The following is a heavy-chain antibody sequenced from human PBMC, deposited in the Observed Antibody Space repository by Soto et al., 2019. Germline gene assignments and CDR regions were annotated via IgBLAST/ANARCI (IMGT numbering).Heavy chain of an antibody. CDR2: ISDSGTT. D-gene: IGHD2-2*01. CDR1: GFTFRTYA. J-gene: IGHJ5*02. V-gene: IGHV3-23*01. Sequence: EVQLLDSGGGLVQPGGSLRLSCAASGFTFRTYAMSWVRQAPGKGLEWVSTISDSGTTYYGNSVKGRFPISRDNSRNTLDLQMNSLRVEDTAVYYCAKGGEGSCSRTSCLYFSDSWGQGTLVTVSS. CDR3: AKGGEGSCSRTSCLYFSDS.